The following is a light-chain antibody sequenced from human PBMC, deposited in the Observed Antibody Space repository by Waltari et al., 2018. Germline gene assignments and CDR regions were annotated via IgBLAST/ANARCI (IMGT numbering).Light chain of an antibody. Sequence: DVVMTQSPPFLPVPLGQPASISCTSSQSLVHSDGKTYLTWYQQRPGQSPRRLIYKISTRQAWVADRCSGSGACTDFTLKISRVEAEDVGVYYCMQATHWRLTFGQGRKVENK. CDR3: MQATHWRLT. J-gene: IGKJ1*01. CDR2: KIS. V-gene: IGKV2-30*02. CDR1: QSLVHSDGKTY.